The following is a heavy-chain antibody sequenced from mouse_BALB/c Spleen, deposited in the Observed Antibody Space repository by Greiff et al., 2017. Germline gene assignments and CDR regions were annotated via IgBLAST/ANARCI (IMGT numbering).Heavy chain of an antibody. CDR1: GFDFSRYW. V-gene: IGHV4-2*02. CDR2: IIPGSSTI. D-gene: IGHD2-14*01. Sequence: EVKLLESGGGLVQPGGSLNLSCAATGFDFSRYWMRWARQAPGQGQEWIGEIIPGSSTINYKPSLKDKVIISRDNAKNTLYLKMSKVRSWDTALYYCERRGNRYDGYAMDYWGQGTSVTVSS. CDR3: ERRGNRYDGYAMDY. J-gene: IGHJ4*01.